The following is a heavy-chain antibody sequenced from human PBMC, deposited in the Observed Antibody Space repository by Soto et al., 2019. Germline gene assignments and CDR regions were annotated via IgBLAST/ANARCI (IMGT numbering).Heavy chain of an antibody. CDR3: ARQSCSSTSCYSWVSWFDP. CDR2: IYYSGST. V-gene: IGHV4-59*08. D-gene: IGHD2-2*01. CDR1: GGSISSYY. J-gene: IGHJ5*02. Sequence: QVQLQESGPGLVKPSETLSLTCTVSGGSISSYYWSWIRQPPGKGLEWIGYIYYSGSTKYNPSLKSRVTIPVDTYKNQFSLKLSSVTAADTAVYYCARQSCSSTSCYSWVSWFDPWGQGTLVTVSS.